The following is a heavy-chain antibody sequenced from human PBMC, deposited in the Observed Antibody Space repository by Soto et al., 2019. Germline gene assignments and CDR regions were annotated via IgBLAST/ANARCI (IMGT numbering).Heavy chain of an antibody. V-gene: IGHV4-39*03. CDR3: CRALGGRFMEWPRFDP. CDR2: MYYNVGT. J-gene: IGHJ5*02. Sequence: NPSETLSLTCIVSGSSISSSGYYWGWIRQPPGKGLEWIASMYYNVGTYYNPSLKSRVTISVDTSANQFFLSLKYVTAADTAVYYGCRALGGRFMEWPRFDPWGQGKLVTVSS. CDR1: GSSISSSGYY. D-gene: IGHD3-3*01.